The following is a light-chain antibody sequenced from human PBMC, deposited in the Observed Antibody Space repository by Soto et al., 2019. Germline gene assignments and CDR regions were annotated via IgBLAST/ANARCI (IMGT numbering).Light chain of an antibody. V-gene: IGKV3-20*01. J-gene: IGKJ2*01. CDR3: QQYGVSPLMFT. Sequence: EIVLVQSPGTLSLSPGERATLSCRASQSVSNTYWAWYQQKPGQAPRLLIYGASSRATGVPDRFSGSGTGTDFSLTITRLEPEDFAVYYCQQYGVSPLMFTFGQGTKVGVK. CDR1: QSVSNTY. CDR2: GAS.